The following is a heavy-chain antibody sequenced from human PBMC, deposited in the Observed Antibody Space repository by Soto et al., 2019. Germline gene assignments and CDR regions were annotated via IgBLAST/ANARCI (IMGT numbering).Heavy chain of an antibody. CDR2: INPNSGGT. CDR3: ARWDSGSYPYYYGMDV. J-gene: IGHJ6*02. Sequence: QVQLVQSGAEVKKPGASVKVSCKASGYTFTGYYMHWVRQAPGQGLEWMGWINPNSGGTNYAQKVQGRVTMTRDTSISTAYMELSRLRSDDTAVYYGARWDSGSYPYYYGMDVWGQGTTVTVAS. CDR1: GYTFTGYY. V-gene: IGHV1-2*02. D-gene: IGHD1-26*01.